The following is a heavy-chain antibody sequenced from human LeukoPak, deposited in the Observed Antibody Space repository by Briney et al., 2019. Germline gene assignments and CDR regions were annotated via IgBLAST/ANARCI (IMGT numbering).Heavy chain of an antibody. CDR3: ARDKSYDDSSDY. CDR1: GFTFSSYW. D-gene: IGHD4-17*01. Sequence: TGGSLRLSCAASGFTFSSYWMSWVRQAPGKGLEWVANIKQEGSGKYYVDSVKGRFTISRDNAKNSLYLQMNSLRAEDTAVYYCARDKSYDDSSDYWGQGTLVTVSS. J-gene: IGHJ4*02. CDR2: IKQEGSGK. V-gene: IGHV3-7*01.